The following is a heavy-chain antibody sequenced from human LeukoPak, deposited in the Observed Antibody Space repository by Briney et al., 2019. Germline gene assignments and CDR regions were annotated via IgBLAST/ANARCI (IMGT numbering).Heavy chain of an antibody. Sequence: ASVKVSCKVSGYTLTELSMHWVRQAPGKGLEWMGGFDPEDGETIYAQKFQGRVTVTEDTSTDTAYMELSSLRSEDTAVYYCATGFHSIAVARIRHFDYWGQGTLVTVSS. CDR2: FDPEDGET. D-gene: IGHD6-19*01. J-gene: IGHJ4*02. V-gene: IGHV1-24*01. CDR3: ATGFHSIAVARIRHFDY. CDR1: GYTLTELS.